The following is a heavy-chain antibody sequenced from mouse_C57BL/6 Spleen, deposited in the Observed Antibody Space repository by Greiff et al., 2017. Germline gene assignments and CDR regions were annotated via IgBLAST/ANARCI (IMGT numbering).Heavy chain of an antibody. CDR2: IYPGSGST. CDR1: GYTFTSYW. J-gene: IGHJ3*01. D-gene: IGHD1-1*01. Sequence: QVQLQQPGAELVKPGASVKMSCKASGYTFTSYWITWVKQRPGQGLEWIGDIYPGSGSTNYNEKFKSKATLTVDTSSSTAYMQLSCLTSERSALYYGARYSSSILAWFGYRGEETLVTVSA. CDR3: ARYSSSILAWFGY. V-gene: IGHV1-55*01.